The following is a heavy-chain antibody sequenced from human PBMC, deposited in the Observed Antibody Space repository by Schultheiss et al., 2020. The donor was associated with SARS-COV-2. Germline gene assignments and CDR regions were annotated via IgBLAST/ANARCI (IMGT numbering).Heavy chain of an antibody. J-gene: IGHJ3*02. V-gene: IGHV3-21*01. CDR1: GFTFSSYA. CDR3: ARADATAAFDI. CDR2: ISSSSSYI. Sequence: GGSLRLSCAASGFTFSSYAMTWVRQASGKGLEWVSSISSSSSYIYYADSVKGRFTISRDNAKNSLYLQMNSLRAEDTAVYYCARADATAAFDIWGQGTMVTVSS.